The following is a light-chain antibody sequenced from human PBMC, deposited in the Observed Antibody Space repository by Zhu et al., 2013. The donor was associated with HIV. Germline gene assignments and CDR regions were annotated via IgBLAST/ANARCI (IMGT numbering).Light chain of an antibody. CDR2: DES. Sequence: EIVLTQSPGTLSLSPGERATLSCRASQSVASGSLAWYQHKPGRTPRLVIFDESRRATGIPDRFSGRGSGRDFTLSISRLEPEDFAVYHCQQSLTSPCTFGQGTKLEIK. CDR3: QQSLTSPCT. CDR1: QSVASGS. J-gene: IGKJ2*02. V-gene: IGKV3-20*01.